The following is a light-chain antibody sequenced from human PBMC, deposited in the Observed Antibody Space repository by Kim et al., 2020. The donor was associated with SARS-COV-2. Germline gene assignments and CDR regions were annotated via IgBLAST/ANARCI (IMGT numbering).Light chain of an antibody. CDR1: QPVSDY. CDR2: DAS. CDR3: QQRSDWPPT. Sequence: LSPGERATLSCRANQPVSDYLAWYQQKPGQAPRLLIYDASNRATGIPARFSGSGFGTDFTLTISSLETEDFAVYYCQQRSDWPPTFGQGTRLEIK. V-gene: IGKV3-11*01. J-gene: IGKJ5*01.